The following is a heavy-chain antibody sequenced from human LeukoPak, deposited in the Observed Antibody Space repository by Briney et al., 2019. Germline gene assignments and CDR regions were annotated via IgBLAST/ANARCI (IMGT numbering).Heavy chain of an antibody. CDR3: ARDIRSSWYDY. CDR2: ISYDARSQ. V-gene: IGHV3-30*12. D-gene: IGHD6-13*01. Sequence: GGSLRLSCAASGFIFSSYGMHWVRQAPGKGLEWVALISYDARSQHYADSVKGRFTIFRDSSKNTLYLQMNSLRAEDTAVYYCARDIRSSWYDYWGQGTLVTVSS. CDR1: GFIFSSYG. J-gene: IGHJ4*02.